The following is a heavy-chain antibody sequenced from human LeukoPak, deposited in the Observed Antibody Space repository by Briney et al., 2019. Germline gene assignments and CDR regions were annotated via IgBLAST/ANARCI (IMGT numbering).Heavy chain of an antibody. Sequence: GGSLRLSCVGPGFMFSNSWMSWVRKTPGKGLEWLAHTNPDGSEKYYVDSVKGRFAISRDNSKNTLYLQMNSLRAEDTAVYYCAKARLVVVTAIFDYWGQGTLVTVSS. J-gene: IGHJ4*02. D-gene: IGHD2-21*02. CDR3: AKARLVVVTAIFDY. CDR2: TNPDGSEK. CDR1: GFMFSNSW. V-gene: IGHV3-7*03.